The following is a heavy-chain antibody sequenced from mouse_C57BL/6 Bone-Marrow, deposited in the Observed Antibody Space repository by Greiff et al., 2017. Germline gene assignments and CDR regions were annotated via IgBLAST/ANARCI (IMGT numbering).Heavy chain of an antibody. CDR1: GYSFTGYY. CDR3: ARGGGSSHWYFDV. CDR2: INPSTGGT. V-gene: IGHV1-42*01. Sequence: VQLKESGPELVKPGASVKISCKASGYSFTGYYMNWVKQSPEKSLEWIGEINPSTGGTTYNQKFKAKVTLTVDKPSSTAYMQLKSLTSEDSAVYYCARGGGSSHWYFDVWGTGTTVTVAS. J-gene: IGHJ1*03. D-gene: IGHD1-1*01.